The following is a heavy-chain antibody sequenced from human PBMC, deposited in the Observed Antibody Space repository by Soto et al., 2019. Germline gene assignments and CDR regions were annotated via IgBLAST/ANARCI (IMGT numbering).Heavy chain of an antibody. D-gene: IGHD6-13*01. Sequence: GSLRLSCAASGFTFSSYSMNWVRQAPGKGLEWVSYISSSSSTIYYADSVKGRFTISRDNAKNSLYLQMNSLRAEDTALYYCAGIAQPFFDYWGQGTLVTVSS. CDR1: GFTFSSYS. CDR3: AGIAQPFFDY. CDR2: ISSSSSTI. J-gene: IGHJ4*02. V-gene: IGHV3-48*01.